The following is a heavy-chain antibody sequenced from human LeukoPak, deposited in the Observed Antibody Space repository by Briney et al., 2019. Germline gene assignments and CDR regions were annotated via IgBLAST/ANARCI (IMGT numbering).Heavy chain of an antibody. D-gene: IGHD1-1*01. Sequence: GASGTVSCKASGFTSTTSTMQWVRQARGQRLEWIGWIVVGSGDTNYAEKFQERVTITRDMSTSTIYMELSSLRSDDTAVYYCAANQPRYPDAFDIWGQGTMVTVSS. CDR1: GFTSTTST. J-gene: IGHJ3*02. CDR3: AANQPRYPDAFDI. V-gene: IGHV1-58*02. CDR2: IVVGSGDT.